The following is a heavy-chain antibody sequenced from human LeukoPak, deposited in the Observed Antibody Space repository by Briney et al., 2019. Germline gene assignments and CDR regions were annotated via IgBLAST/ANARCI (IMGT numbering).Heavy chain of an antibody. J-gene: IGHJ6*02. CDR2: ISDHNGNT. V-gene: IGHV1-18*01. Sequence: ASVKASCTASGYTFTTSGITWVRQAPGQGVEWMGWISDHNGNTQYAQKFQGRLTMTTDTSTSTAYMELRSLRSDDTAVYYCAREGLDYYGMDVWGQGTTVTVSS. CDR3: AREGLDYYGMDV. CDR1: GYTFTTSG.